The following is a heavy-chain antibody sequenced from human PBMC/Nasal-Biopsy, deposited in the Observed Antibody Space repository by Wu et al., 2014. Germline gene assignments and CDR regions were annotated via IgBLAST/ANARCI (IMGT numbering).Heavy chain of an antibody. CDR3: ASGSRDQLSGFGPLHAFDI. Sequence: MSYDGSEKFYAASVEGRFTISRDNSKNTLFLEMSSLAVEDTATYYCASGSRDQLSGFGPLHAFDIWGQGTMVTVSS. CDR2: MSYDGSEK. D-gene: IGHD2-2*01. V-gene: IGHV3-33*01. J-gene: IGHJ3*02.